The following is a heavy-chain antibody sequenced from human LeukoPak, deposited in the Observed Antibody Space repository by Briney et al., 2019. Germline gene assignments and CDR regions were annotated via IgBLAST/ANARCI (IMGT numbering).Heavy chain of an antibody. CDR2: INPNSGGT. CDR1: GYTFTGYY. D-gene: IGHD6-19*01. V-gene: IGHV1-2*02. Sequence: ASVKVSCKASGYTFTGYYMHWVRQAPGQGLEWMGWINPNSGGTKYAQKFQGRVTMTRDTSISTAYMELSRLRSDDTAVYYCADEFGLKWLADWGQGTLVTVPS. J-gene: IGHJ4*02. CDR3: ADEFGLKWLAD.